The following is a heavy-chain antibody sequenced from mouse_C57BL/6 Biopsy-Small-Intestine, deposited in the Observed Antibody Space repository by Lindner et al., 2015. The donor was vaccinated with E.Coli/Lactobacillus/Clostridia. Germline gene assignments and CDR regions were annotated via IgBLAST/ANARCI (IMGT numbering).Heavy chain of an antibody. J-gene: IGHJ3*01. V-gene: IGHV3-1*01. CDR1: GYSITSGYD. D-gene: IGHD2-4*01. CDR2: ISYSGST. CDR3: ARPYDYDVAWFAY. Sequence: VQLQESGPGMVKPSQSLSLTCTVTGYSITSGYDWHWIRHFPGNKLEWMGYISYSGSTNYNPSLKSRISITHDTSKNHFFLKLNSVTTEDTATYYCARPYDYDVAWFAYWGQGTLVTVSA.